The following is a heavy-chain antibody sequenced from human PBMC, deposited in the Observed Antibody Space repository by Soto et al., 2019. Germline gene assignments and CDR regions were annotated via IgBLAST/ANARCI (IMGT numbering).Heavy chain of an antibody. CDR1: GYNFMKYG. D-gene: IGHD2-2*01. CDR3: TREAIVVIPAAQPSHFDS. Sequence: GASVKVSCQGFGYNFMKYGINWVRQAPGQGLEWVGWISPYSGYTHSAQKFHGRLTLTTDTAAATAYMELRILRSADTALYYCTREAIVVIPAAQPSHFDSWGQGTLVTVSS. V-gene: IGHV1-18*01. CDR2: ISPYSGYT. J-gene: IGHJ4*02.